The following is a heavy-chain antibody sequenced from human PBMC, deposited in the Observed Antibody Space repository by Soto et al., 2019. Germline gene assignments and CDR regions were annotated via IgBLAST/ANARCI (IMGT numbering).Heavy chain of an antibody. CDR3: AKGEGAYYDFWSGYYYNY. J-gene: IGHJ4*02. V-gene: IGHV3-23*01. Sequence: EVQLLESGGGLVQPGGSLRLSCAASGFTFSSYAMSWVRQAPGKGLEWVSAISGSGGSTYYADSVKGRFTISRDNSKNTLYLQMNSLRAEDTAVYYCAKGEGAYYDFWSGYYYNYWGQGTLVTVSS. D-gene: IGHD3-3*01. CDR2: ISGSGGST. CDR1: GFTFSSYA.